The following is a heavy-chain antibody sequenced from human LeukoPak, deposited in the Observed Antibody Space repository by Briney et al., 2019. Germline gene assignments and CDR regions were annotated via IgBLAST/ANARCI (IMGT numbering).Heavy chain of an antibody. D-gene: IGHD3-22*01. CDR1: GFTFSSYG. J-gene: IGHJ4*02. CDR3: AAFGDSSGYSYFDY. Sequence: PGGSLRLSCAASGFTFSSYGMHWVRQAPGKGLEWVAVISYDGSNKYYADSVKGRFTISRDNSKNTLYLQMNSLRAEDTAVYYCAAFGDSSGYSYFDYWGQGTLVTVSS. V-gene: IGHV3-30*03. CDR2: ISYDGSNK.